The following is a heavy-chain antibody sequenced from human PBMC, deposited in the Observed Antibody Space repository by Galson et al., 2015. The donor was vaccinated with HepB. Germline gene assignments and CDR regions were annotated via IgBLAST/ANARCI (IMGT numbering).Heavy chain of an antibody. Sequence: ETLSLTCTVSGGSISSYYWSWIRQPPGKGLEWIGYIYYSGSTNYNPSLKSRVTISVDTSKNQFSLKLSSVTAADTAVYYCARAPMKQNDFWSGYPYYFDYWGQGTLVTVSS. CDR1: GGSISSYY. CDR2: IYYSGST. V-gene: IGHV4-59*01. D-gene: IGHD3-3*01. CDR3: ARAPMKQNDFWSGYPYYFDY. J-gene: IGHJ4*02.